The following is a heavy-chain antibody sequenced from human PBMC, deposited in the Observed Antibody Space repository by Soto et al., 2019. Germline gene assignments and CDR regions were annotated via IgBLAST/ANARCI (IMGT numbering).Heavy chain of an antibody. CDR2: IIPIFGTA. J-gene: IGHJ6*02. CDR3: ATWQGYYYYGMDV. CDR1: GGTFSSYA. Sequence: QVQLVQSGAEVKKPGSSVKVSCKASGGTFSSYAISWVRQAPGKGLEWMGGIIPIFGTANYAQKFQGRFTITSDESTSAAYKELSSRRSEDTALYYCATWQGYYYYGMDVWGQGTPVTVSS. V-gene: IGHV1-69*01.